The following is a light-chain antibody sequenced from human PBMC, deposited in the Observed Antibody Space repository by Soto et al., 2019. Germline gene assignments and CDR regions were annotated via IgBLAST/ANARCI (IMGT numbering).Light chain of an antibody. J-gene: IGLJ2*01. CDR1: SSYVGRSNH. Sequence: QSALTQPASVSGSPGQSITISCTGTSSYVGRSNHVFWYQQHPGKAPKLIIYEVSSRPSGVSNRFSGSKSGNTASLTISGLQAEDEADYYCSAHTYGALVFGGGTKVTVL. CDR2: EVS. V-gene: IGLV2-14*01. CDR3: SAHTYGALV.